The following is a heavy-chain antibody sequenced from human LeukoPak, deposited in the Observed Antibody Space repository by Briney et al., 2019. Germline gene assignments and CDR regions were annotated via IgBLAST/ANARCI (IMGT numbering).Heavy chain of an antibody. J-gene: IGHJ5*02. Sequence: SETLSLTCTVSGGSISTYYWNWTRHPPGQGLEWIGYFHNSTTTSYSPSPTGRVTTSVDTAMDQICLELSSVAAADTAVYYCAWGHLGLSPWGQGTLVTVSS. CDR2: FHNSTTT. CDR3: AWGHLGLSP. D-gene: IGHD3-10*01. CDR1: GGSISTYY. V-gene: IGHV4-59*01.